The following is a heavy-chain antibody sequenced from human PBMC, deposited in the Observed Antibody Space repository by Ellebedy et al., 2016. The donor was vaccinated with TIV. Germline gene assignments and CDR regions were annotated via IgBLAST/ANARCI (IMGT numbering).Heavy chain of an antibody. D-gene: IGHD3-22*01. CDR1: GFTFSSYG. Sequence: GGSLRLSXAASGFTFSSYGMHWVRQAPGKGLEWVAVIWYDGSNKYYADSVKGRFTISRDNSKNTLYLQMNSLRAEDTAVYYCARDPSYYYDSSGYFDYWGQGTLVTVSS. V-gene: IGHV3-33*01. J-gene: IGHJ4*02. CDR3: ARDPSYYYDSSGYFDY. CDR2: IWYDGSNK.